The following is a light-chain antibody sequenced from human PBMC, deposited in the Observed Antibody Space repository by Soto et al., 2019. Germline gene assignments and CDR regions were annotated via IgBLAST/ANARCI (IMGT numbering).Light chain of an antibody. CDR3: CSYAASNTFV. CDR2: DVS. Sequence: QSALTQPRSVSGSPGQSVTISCTGTSSDVGGYNYVSWYQQYSGKAPKVMIYDVSKRPSGVPDRFSGSKSGNTASLTISGLQAEDEADYYCCSYAASNTFVFGPGNKVTVL. CDR1: SSDVGGYNY. J-gene: IGLJ1*01. V-gene: IGLV2-11*01.